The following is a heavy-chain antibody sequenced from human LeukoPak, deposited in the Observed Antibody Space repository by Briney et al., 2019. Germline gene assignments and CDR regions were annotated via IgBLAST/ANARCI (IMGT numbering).Heavy chain of an antibody. CDR1: GFTFSSYA. J-gene: IGHJ4*02. CDR2: ISGSGGST. Sequence: GGSLRLSCAASGFTFSSYAMSWVRQAPGKGLEWVSAISGSGGSTYYADSVKGRFTISRDNSKNTLYLQMNSLRAEDTAVYYCAKVVLRFLEWLSGPLDYWGQGTLVTVSS. D-gene: IGHD3-3*01. V-gene: IGHV3-23*01. CDR3: AKVVLRFLEWLSGPLDY.